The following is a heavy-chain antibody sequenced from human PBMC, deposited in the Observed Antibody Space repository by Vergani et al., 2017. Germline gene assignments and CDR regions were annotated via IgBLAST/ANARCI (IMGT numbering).Heavy chain of an antibody. CDR1: GGSLSSSSYY. Sequence: QLQLQESGPGLVKPSETLSLTCTVSGGSLSSSSYYWGWIRQPPGKGLEWIGSIYYSGSTYYNPSLKSRVTISVDTSKNQFSLKLSSVTAADTAVYYCARDRLGVGGSYYYFDYWGQGTLVTVSS. D-gene: IGHD1-26*01. CDR2: IYYSGST. V-gene: IGHV4-39*07. J-gene: IGHJ4*02. CDR3: ARDRLGVGGSYYYFDY.